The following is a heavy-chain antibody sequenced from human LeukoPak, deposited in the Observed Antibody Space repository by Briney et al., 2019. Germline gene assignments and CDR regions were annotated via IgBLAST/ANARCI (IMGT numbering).Heavy chain of an antibody. CDR3: ARDRHKYNYDSGGYPPY. J-gene: IGHJ4*02. CDR1: GGSFSGYY. V-gene: IGHV4-34*01. D-gene: IGHD3-22*01. Sequence: SETLSLTCAVYGGSFSGYYWSWIRQPPGKGLEWIGEINHSGSTNYNPSLKSRVTISVDTSKNQFSLKLSSVTAEDTAVYYCARDRHKYNYDSGGYPPYWGQGTLVTVSS. CDR2: INHSGST.